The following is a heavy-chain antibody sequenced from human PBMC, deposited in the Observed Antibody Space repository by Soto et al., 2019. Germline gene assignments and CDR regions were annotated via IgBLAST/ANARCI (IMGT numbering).Heavy chain of an antibody. J-gene: IGHJ6*02. V-gene: IGHV3-23*01. CDR2: ISGSGGST. CDR1: GFTFSSYA. Sequence: GGSLRLSCAASGFTFSSYAMSWVRQAPGKGLEWVSAISGSGGSTYYADSVKGRFTISRDNSKNTLYLQMNSLRAEDTAVYYCAKGPLTGYYSLYYYYGMDVWGQGTTVTVSS. CDR3: AKGPLTGYYSLYYYYGMDV. D-gene: IGHD3-9*01.